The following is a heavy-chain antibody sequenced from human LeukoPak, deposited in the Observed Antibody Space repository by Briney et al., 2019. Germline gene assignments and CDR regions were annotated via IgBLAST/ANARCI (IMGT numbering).Heavy chain of an antibody. CDR3: ARENRGWLPYCSGGSCYSSYWYFDL. J-gene: IGHJ2*01. D-gene: IGHD2-15*01. CDR2: INPNSGGT. CDR1: GYTFTGYY. Sequence: ASEKVSCKASGYTFTGYYMHWVRQAPGQGLEWMGWINPNSGGTNYAQKFQGRVTMTRDTSISTAYMELGRLRSDDTAVYYCARENRGWLPYCSGGSCYSSYWYFDLWGRGTLVTVSS. V-gene: IGHV1-2*02.